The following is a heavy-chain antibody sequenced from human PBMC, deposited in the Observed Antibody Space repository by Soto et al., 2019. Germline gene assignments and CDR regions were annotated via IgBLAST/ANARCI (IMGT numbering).Heavy chain of an antibody. Sequence: QVQLQESGPGLVKPSEILSLTCTVSGGSISSYYWSWIRQPPGKGLEWIGYIYYSGSTNYNPSRKSRVTISVDTSKNQFSLMQSSVTAADTAVYYCARQLGYHSQLQFDYWGQGTLVTVSS. D-gene: IGHD5-18*01. CDR3: ARQLGYHSQLQFDY. CDR1: GGSISSYY. J-gene: IGHJ4*02. V-gene: IGHV4-59*08. CDR2: IYYSGST.